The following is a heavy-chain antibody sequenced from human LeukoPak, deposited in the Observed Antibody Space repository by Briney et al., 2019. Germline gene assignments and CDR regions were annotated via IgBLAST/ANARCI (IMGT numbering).Heavy chain of an antibody. CDR1: GFTFSSYA. J-gene: IGHJ4*02. CDR3: AREAYYYDSSGYYFDY. D-gene: IGHD3-22*01. Sequence: GGSLRLSCAASGFTFSSYAMHWVRQAPGKGLEYVSAISSNGGGTYYANSVKGRFTISRDNSKNTLYLQMGSLRAEDMAVYYCAREAYYYDSSGYYFDYWGQGTLVTVSS. CDR2: ISSNGGGT. V-gene: IGHV3-64*01.